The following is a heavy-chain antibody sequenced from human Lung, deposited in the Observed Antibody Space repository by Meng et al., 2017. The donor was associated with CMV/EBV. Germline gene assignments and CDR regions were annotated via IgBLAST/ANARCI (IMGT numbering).Heavy chain of an antibody. D-gene: IGHD3-3*01. Sequence: GGSLRLXCVASGFSFSTYAVHWVRQAPDKGLEWVAVISFDGTNKYYGDSVKGRFTVSRDNSQNTLYLQMNSLRTEDTAMYYCARGSKIYFGSEWYGPFGRHFYGLGVWXQGTXVNGSS. J-gene: IGHJ6*01. CDR1: GFSFSTYA. V-gene: IGHV3-30*01. CDR3: ARGSKIYFGSEWYGPFGRHFYGLGV. CDR2: ISFDGTNK.